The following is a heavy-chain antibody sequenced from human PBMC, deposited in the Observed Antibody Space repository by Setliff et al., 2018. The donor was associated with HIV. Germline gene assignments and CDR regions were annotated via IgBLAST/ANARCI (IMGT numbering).Heavy chain of an antibody. V-gene: IGHV4-34*01. CDR3: ARDSMIVVTYAFDI. J-gene: IGHJ3*02. CDR1: SGSFSGYY. Sequence: ASETLSLTCAVYSGSFSGYYWSWIRQSPGKGLEWIGEINLSGRTHYNPSLKSRLTISVDTSKNQISLKLSSVTAADTAVYYCARDSMIVVTYAFDIWGQGTMVTVSS. D-gene: IGHD3-22*01. CDR2: INLSGRT.